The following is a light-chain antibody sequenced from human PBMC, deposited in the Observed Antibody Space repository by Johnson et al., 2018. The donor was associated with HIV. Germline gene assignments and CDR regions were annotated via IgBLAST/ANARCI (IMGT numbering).Light chain of an antibody. V-gene: IGLV1-51*02. J-gene: IGLJ1*01. CDR2: ENN. CDR1: RSNTGRNY. Sequence: QAVLTQPPSVSAAPGQKVTIYCSGSRSNTGRNYASWYQQLAGTAPKLLIYENNKRPSGIPDRFSGSKSGTSVTLGITGLQTGDEADYYCGTWDSSLSAYVVGTGTRVTVL. CDR3: GTWDSSLSAYV.